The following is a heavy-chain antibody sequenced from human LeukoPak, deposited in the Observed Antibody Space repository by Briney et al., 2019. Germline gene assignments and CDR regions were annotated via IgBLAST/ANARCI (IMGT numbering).Heavy chain of an antibody. J-gene: IGHJ4*02. CDR3: ARDKSGWYSGCFDY. CDR2: INPNSGGT. D-gene: IGHD6-19*01. Sequence: ASVTVSCKASGYTFTGYYMHWVRQAPGQGLEWMGWINPNSGGTNYAQKFQGRVTMTRDTSISTAYMELSRLRSDDTAVYYCARDKSGWYSGCFDYWGQGTLVTVSS. CDR1: GYTFTGYY. V-gene: IGHV1-2*02.